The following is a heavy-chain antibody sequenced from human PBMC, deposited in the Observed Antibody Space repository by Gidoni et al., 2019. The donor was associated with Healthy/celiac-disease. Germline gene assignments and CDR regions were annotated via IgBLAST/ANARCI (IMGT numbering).Heavy chain of an antibody. V-gene: IGHV3-30-3*01. D-gene: IGHD2-15*01. Sequence: QVQLVESGGGVVQPGRSLRLSCAASGFTFSSYAMHWVRQAPGKGLEWVAVISYDGSNKYYADSVKGRFTISRDNSKNTLYLQMNSLRAEDTAVYYCARERRVGCSYFDYWGQGTLVTVSS. CDR1: GFTFSSYA. CDR3: ARERRVGCSYFDY. CDR2: ISYDGSNK. J-gene: IGHJ4*02.